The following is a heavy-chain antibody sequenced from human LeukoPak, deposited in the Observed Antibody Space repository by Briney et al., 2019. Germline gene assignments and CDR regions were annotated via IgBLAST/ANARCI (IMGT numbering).Heavy chain of an antibody. CDR1: GYSFTTYW. D-gene: IGHD2-2*01. Sequence: GESLKISCRGSGYSFTTYWIGWARQMPGKGLEWMGIIYPGDSDTRYSPSFQGQVTMSADKSINTAYLQWSSLKASDTAMYYCARRQGCSSTSCPPDSLGQGTLVTVSS. V-gene: IGHV5-51*01. CDR3: ARRQGCSSTSCPPDS. CDR2: IYPGDSDT. J-gene: IGHJ4*02.